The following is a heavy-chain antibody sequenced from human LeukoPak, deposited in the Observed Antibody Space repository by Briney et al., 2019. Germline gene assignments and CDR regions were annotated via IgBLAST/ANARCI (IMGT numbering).Heavy chain of an antibody. J-gene: IGHJ6*03. D-gene: IGHD2-15*01. CDR1: GGSISSYY. CDR3: ARVIMEYCSGGSCYSGYYYYYMDV. Sequence: SETLPLTCTVSGGSISSYYWSWIRQSPGKGLEWIGYIYYSGSTNYNPSLKSRVTISVDTSKNQFSLKLSSVTAADTAVYYCARVIMEYCSGGSCYSGYYYYYMDVWGKGTTVTVSS. V-gene: IGHV4-59*01. CDR2: IYYSGST.